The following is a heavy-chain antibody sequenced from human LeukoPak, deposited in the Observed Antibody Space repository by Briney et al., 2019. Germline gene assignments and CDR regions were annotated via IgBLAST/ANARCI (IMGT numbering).Heavy chain of an antibody. CDR3: ARAVAGTEGWFNS. Sequence: SQTLSLTCAISGDSVSSDSAAWNWIRQSPSRGLEWLGGTYYRSKWYNDYSAFVKSRIIINPDTSKNQFSLQLNFVTPEDTAVYYCARAVAGTEGWFNSWGQGTLVTVSS. V-gene: IGHV6-1*01. CDR2: TYYRSKWYN. CDR1: GDSVSSDSAA. D-gene: IGHD1-1*01. J-gene: IGHJ5*01.